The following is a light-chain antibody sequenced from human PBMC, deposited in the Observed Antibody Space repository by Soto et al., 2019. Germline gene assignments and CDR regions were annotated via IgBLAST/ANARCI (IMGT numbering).Light chain of an antibody. CDR2: DAS. V-gene: IGKV1-5*01. CDR3: QQYNTYSYT. CDR1: QSINIW. Sequence: DIQITQSPSTLSASVGDRVTITCRASQSINIWLAWYQQKAGKAPTLLIYDASTLENRVPLRFSGSGSGTEFTLTISGLQSYDFATYYFQQYNTYSYTFGQGTKLEIK. J-gene: IGKJ2*01.